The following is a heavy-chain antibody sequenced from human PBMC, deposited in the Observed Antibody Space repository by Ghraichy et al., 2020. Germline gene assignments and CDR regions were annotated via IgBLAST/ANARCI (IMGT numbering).Heavy chain of an antibody. Sequence: SETLSLTCTVSGGSISSNSYYWGWIRQPPGKGLDWIGSIYYSGSTYYNPSLKSRVTISVDTSKNQFSVKLGSLTAADTAVYYCARDLIVGATRGFDYWGQGTLVTVSS. CDR2: IYYSGST. V-gene: IGHV4-39*07. CDR1: GGSISSNSYY. J-gene: IGHJ4*02. D-gene: IGHD1-26*01. CDR3: ARDLIVGATRGFDY.